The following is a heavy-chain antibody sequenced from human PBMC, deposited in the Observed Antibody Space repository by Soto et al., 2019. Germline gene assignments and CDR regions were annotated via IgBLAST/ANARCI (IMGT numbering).Heavy chain of an antibody. CDR1: GFTFSSYA. D-gene: IGHD1-20*01. J-gene: IGHJ4*02. CDR2: ISSNGGST. Sequence: GGSLRLSCLASGFTFSSYAMPWVRQAPGKGLEYVSAISSNGGSTYYADSVKGRLTISRDNSKNTLYLQMSSLRAEDAAVYYCVKGALTGTLDYWGQGTLVTVSS. CDR3: VKGALTGTLDY. V-gene: IGHV3-64D*06.